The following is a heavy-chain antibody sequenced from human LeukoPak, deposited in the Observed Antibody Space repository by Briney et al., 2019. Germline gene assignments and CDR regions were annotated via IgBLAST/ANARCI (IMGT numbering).Heavy chain of an antibody. CDR3: ARERQGNYGDSPFDH. CDR2: ISAYNGNT. Sequence: ASVKVSCKASGYTFTSYGISWVRQAPGQGLEWMGWISAYNGNTNYAQKLQGRVTMTTDTSTSTAYMELRSLRSDDTAVYYCARERQGNYGDSPFDHWGQGTLVTVSS. V-gene: IGHV1-18*01. CDR1: GYTFTSYG. D-gene: IGHD4-17*01. J-gene: IGHJ4*02.